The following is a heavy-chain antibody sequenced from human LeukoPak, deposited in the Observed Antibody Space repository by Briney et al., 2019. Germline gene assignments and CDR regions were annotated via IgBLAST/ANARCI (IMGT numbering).Heavy chain of an antibody. D-gene: IGHD1-26*01. J-gene: IGHJ4*02. Sequence: GRSLRLSCAASGFTFSSYAMHWVRQAPGKGLEWVAVISYDGSNKYYADSVKGRFTISRDNSKNTLYLQMNSLRAEDTAVYYCASLYSGSYFAIVTGFDYWGQGTLVTVSS. CDR1: GFTFSSYA. V-gene: IGHV3-30-3*01. CDR3: ASLYSGSYFAIVTGFDY. CDR2: ISYDGSNK.